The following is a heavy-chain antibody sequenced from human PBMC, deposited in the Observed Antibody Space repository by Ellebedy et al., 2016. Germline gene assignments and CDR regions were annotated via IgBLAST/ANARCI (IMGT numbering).Heavy chain of an antibody. V-gene: IGHV4-39*01. J-gene: IGHJ4*02. CDR2: IYYSGTT. D-gene: IGHD1-7*01. Sequence: SETLSLXXSVSGGSISGSSKYWGWIRQPPGRGLEWIGSIYYSGTTYYNPSLKSRVTISVDTSKNQFSLKLSSVTAADTAVYYCSRWRRTATTGDDYWGQGTLVTVSS. CDR1: GGSISGSSKY. CDR3: SRWRRTATTGDDY.